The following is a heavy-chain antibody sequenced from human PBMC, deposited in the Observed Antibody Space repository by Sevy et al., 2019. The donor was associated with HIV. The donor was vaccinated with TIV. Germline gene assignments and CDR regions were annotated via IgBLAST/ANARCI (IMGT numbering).Heavy chain of an antibody. CDR2: IIPIFGTA. V-gene: IGHV1-69*13. D-gene: IGHD2-2*01. J-gene: IGHJ6*02. CDR1: GGTFSSYA. Sequence: ASVKVSCKASGGTFSSYAISWVRQAPGQGLEWMGGIIPIFGTANYAQKFQGRVTITVDESTSTAYMELSSLRSEDTAVYYCARELLGYCSSTSCYAHPRDYYYGMDVWGQGTTVTVSS. CDR3: ARELLGYCSSTSCYAHPRDYYYGMDV.